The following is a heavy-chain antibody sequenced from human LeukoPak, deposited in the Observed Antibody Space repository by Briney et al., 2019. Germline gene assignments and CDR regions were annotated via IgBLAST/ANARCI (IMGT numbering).Heavy chain of an antibody. Sequence: GGSLRLSCAASGFTFDDYAMHWVQQAPGKGLEWVSGIGWNSGGIVYADSVKGRFTISRDNAKNSLYLQMNSLGAEDTALYYCVKVTAAGFVDHWGQGTLVTVSS. CDR1: GFTFDDYA. D-gene: IGHD6-13*01. CDR2: IGWNSGGI. CDR3: VKVTAAGFVDH. V-gene: IGHV3-9*01. J-gene: IGHJ4*02.